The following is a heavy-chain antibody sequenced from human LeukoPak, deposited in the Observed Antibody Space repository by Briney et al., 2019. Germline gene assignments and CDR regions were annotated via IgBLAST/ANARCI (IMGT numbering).Heavy chain of an antibody. D-gene: IGHD6-19*01. CDR2: IYYSGST. J-gene: IGHJ4*02. Sequence: SETLLLTCTASGGSISSYYWSWIRHHPGKGLEWVGYIYYSGSTKYNPSLKSRVTISVDTCKNKFSLKLSSVTAADTAVYYCARHLRLGGAVAGTGFDYWGQGTLVTVSA. CDR3: ARHLRLGGAVAGTGFDY. CDR1: GGSISSYY. V-gene: IGHV4-59*08.